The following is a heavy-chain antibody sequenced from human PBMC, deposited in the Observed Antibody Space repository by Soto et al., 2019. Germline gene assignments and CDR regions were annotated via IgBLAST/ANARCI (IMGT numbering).Heavy chain of an antibody. CDR1: GYSFTAYG. CDR3: ARDAPPPELRFLEWHNYDYNGMDV. Sequence: QVQVVQSGDEVKETGASVRVSCKTSGYSFTAYGISWVRQAPGQGLEWMGWISCYNGKTKYAQKVQGSVTMTPDTATSTAYMAVRRLRSDDTAIYYCARDAPPPELRFLEWHNYDYNGMDVWGQGTTVTVSS. J-gene: IGHJ6*02. D-gene: IGHD3-3*01. V-gene: IGHV1-18*01. CDR2: ISCYNGKT.